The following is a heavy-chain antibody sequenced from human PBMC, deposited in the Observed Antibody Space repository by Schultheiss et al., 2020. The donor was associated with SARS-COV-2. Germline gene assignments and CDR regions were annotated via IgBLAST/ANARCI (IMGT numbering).Heavy chain of an antibody. D-gene: IGHD3-10*01. CDR1: GFTFSSYA. CDR2: ISGSGGST. J-gene: IGHJ6*02. CDR3: ARGMDYYGSGSYYYGMDV. Sequence: GESLKISCAASGFTFSSYAMSWVRQAPGKGLEWVSAISGSGGSTYYADSVKGRFTISRDNSKNTLYLQMNSLRAEDTAVYYCARGMDYYGSGSYYYGMDVWGQGTTVTVSS. V-gene: IGHV3-23*01.